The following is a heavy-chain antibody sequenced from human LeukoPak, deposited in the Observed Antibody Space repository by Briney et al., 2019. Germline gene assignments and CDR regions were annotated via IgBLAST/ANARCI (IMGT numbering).Heavy chain of an antibody. CDR3: ARGPDTATPFDY. J-gene: IGHJ4*02. CDR1: GGTFISYA. D-gene: IGHD5-18*01. V-gene: IGHV1-69*06. Sequence: ASVKVSFKASGGTFISYAISWMRQAPGQGLEWMAVIIPIFGTTNYAQKFQGRVTITADKSTSTAYMDLSSLRSEDTAVYYCARGPDTATPFDYWGQGTLVTVSS. CDR2: IIPIFGTT.